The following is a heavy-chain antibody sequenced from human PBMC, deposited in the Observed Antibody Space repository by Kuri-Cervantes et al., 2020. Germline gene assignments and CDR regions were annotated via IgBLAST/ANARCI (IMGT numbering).Heavy chain of an antibody. CDR1: GFTFSSYG. CDR3: ARAGRGYSYGFLLSSEAYGMDV. D-gene: IGHD5-18*01. Sequence: GESLKISCAASGFTFSSYGMHWVRQAPGKGLEWVAVISYDGSNKYYADSVKGRFTISRENAKNSLYLQMNSLRAGDTAVYYCARAGRGYSYGFLLSSEAYGMDVWGQGTTVTVSS. CDR2: ISYDGSNK. V-gene: IGHV3-30*03. J-gene: IGHJ6*02.